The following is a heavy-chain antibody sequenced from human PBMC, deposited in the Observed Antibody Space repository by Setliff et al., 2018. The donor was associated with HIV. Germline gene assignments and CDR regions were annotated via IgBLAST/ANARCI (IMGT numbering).Heavy chain of an antibody. CDR2: IFYGGRT. J-gene: IGHJ3*02. Sequence: SETLSLTCTVSGGSISTASFSWGWVRQYPGRGLEWIGSIFYGGRTYYNPSLRSRLTMSVDTSKIQSSLELRSLTAADTAVYYCARGYGGAYYSDSSGSYYKFDAFDIWGQGTVVT. V-gene: IGHV4-39*07. CDR1: GGSISTASFS. D-gene: IGHD3-22*01. CDR3: ARGYGGAYYSDSSGSYYKFDAFDI.